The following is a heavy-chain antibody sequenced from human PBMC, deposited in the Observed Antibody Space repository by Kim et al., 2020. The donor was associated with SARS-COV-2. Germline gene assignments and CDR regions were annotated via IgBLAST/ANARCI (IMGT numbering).Heavy chain of an antibody. Sequence: GGSLRLSCAASGFTFSSYGMHWVRQAPGKGLEWVAVISYDGSNKYYADSVKGRFTISRDNSKNTLYLQMNSLRAEDTAVYYCARDRDGQFRLGELSSKNHYFDYWGQGTLVTVSS. CDR2: ISYDGSNK. J-gene: IGHJ4*02. CDR3: ARDRDGQFRLGELSSKNHYFDY. V-gene: IGHV3-33*05. CDR1: GFTFSSYG. D-gene: IGHD3-16*02.